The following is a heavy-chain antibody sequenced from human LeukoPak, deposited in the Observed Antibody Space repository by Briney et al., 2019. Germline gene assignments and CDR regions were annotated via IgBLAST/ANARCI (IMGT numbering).Heavy chain of an antibody. V-gene: IGHV1-18*01. CDR3: AGVPRDSSGYYYFDY. CDR1: GYTFTSYD. CDR2: ISAYNGNT. J-gene: IGHJ4*02. D-gene: IGHD3-22*01. Sequence: ASVKVSCKASGYTFTSYDISWVRQAPGQGLEWMGWISAYNGNTNYAQKLQGRVTMTTDTSTSTAYMELRSLRSDDTAVYYCAGVPRDSSGYYYFDYWGQGTLVTVSS.